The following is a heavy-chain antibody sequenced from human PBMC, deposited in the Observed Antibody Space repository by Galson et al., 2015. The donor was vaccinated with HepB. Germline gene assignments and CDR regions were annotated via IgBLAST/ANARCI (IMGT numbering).Heavy chain of an antibody. CDR3: AREPTIFGVVTLPVYYYYGMDV. V-gene: IGHV1-46*01. J-gene: IGHJ6*02. CDR2: INPSGGST. Sequence: SVKVSCKAFAYIFTNYYMHWVRQDPGQGLEWMGVINPSGGSTSYAQKFQGRVTMTRDTSTRTVYMELSSLRSEDTALYYCAREPTIFGVVTLPVYYYYGMDVWGQGTTVTVSS. D-gene: IGHD3-3*01. CDR1: AYIFTNYY.